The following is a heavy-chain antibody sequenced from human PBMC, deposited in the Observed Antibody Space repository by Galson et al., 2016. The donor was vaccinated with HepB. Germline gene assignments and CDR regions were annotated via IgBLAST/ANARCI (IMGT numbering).Heavy chain of an antibody. Sequence: SETLSLTCTVSGGSISRDYWSWIRQPPGKGLEWIAYVYYSGSTNYNPSLKSRGTISADTSKNQFSLKLSSVTAADTADYYCARVMHSGMEIYYMDVWGKGTTVTVSS. V-gene: IGHV4-59*01. CDR3: ARVMHSGMEIYYMDV. CDR2: VYYSGST. J-gene: IGHJ6*03. D-gene: IGHD3-10*01. CDR1: GGSISRDY.